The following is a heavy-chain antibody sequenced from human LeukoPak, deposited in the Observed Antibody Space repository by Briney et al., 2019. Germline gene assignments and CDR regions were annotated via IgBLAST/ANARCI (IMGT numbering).Heavy chain of an antibody. CDR1: GVTVSSNH. V-gene: IGHV3-66*01. CDR3: AREMRGNYFYYYGMDV. Sequence: PGGSLRLSCAVSGVTVSSNHMSWVRQAPGKGLEWVSATYSGGGTYYADSVKGRFTLSRDISKNTLYLQMNSLRAEDTAVYYCAREMRGNYFYYYGMDVWGQGTTITVSS. D-gene: IGHD3-10*01. J-gene: IGHJ6*02. CDR2: TYSGGGT.